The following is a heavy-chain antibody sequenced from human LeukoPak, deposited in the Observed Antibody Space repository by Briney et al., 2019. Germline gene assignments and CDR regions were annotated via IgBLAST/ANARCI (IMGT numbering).Heavy chain of an antibody. CDR2: IYHSGST. CDR1: GGSISSSNW. D-gene: IGHD6-13*01. CDR3: ARRHSSSSYGMDV. V-gene: IGHV4-4*02. J-gene: IGHJ6*02. Sequence: SETLSLTCAVSGGSISSSNWWSWVRQPPGKGLEWIGEIYHSGSTNYNPSLKSRVTISVDKSKYQFSLKLSSVTAADTAVYYCARRHSSSSYGMDVWGQGTTVTVSS.